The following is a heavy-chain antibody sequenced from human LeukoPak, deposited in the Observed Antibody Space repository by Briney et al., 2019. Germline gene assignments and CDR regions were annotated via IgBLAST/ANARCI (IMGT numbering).Heavy chain of an antibody. V-gene: IGHV3-30*18. D-gene: IGHD3-10*01. CDR3: AKESWSTDSGKGAFDI. CDR2: ISYDATNK. J-gene: IGHJ3*02. Sequence: PGRSLRLSCAASGFTFSSYDIHWVRQAPGKGLEWVAFISYDATNKYFTDSVKGRFTISRDNSKKTLYLQMNSLRPEDTAVYYCAKESWSTDSGKGAFDIWGQGTMVTVSS. CDR1: GFTFSSYD.